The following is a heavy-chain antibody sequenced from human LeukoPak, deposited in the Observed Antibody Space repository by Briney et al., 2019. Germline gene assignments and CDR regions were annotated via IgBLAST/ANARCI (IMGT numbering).Heavy chain of an antibody. V-gene: IGHV4-4*07. J-gene: IGHJ6*03. CDR3: ARARRGYDFWSGYYDYYYYYMDV. CDR2: IYTSGST. D-gene: IGHD3-3*01. CDR1: GGSISSYY. Sequence: SETLSLTCTVSGGSISSYYWSWIRQPAGKGLEWIGRIYTSGSTNYNPSLKSRVTMSVDTSKNQFSLKLSSVTAADTAVYYCARARRGYDFWSGYYDYYYYYMDVWGKGTTVTVPS.